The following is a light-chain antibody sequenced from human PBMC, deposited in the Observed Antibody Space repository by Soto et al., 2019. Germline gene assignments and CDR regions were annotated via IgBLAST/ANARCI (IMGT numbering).Light chain of an antibody. V-gene: IGKV3-20*01. CDR1: QSVSSSY. J-gene: IGKJ1*01. CDR3: QQYGSSPWT. Sequence: EIVLTQSPDTLSLSPGERATLSCRASQSVSSSYLAWYQQTPGQAPRLLIYGASSRATGIPDRFSGSGSGTDFTLTISRLEPEDVAVYYCQQYGSSPWTFGQGTKVEIK. CDR2: GAS.